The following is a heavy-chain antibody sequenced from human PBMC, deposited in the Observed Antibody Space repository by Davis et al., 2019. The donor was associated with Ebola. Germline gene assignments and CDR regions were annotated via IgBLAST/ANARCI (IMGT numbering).Heavy chain of an antibody. CDR3: ARGSMLGALFDS. J-gene: IGHJ4*02. V-gene: IGHV1-18*01. Sequence: ASVKVSCKASGYTFTSYGISWVRQAPGQGLEWMGWISAYNGNTNYAQKFQGRVTITADKSTSTAYMELSSLRSEDTAVYYCARGSMLGALFDSWGQGTLVTVSS. CDR1: GYTFTSYG. CDR2: ISAYNGNT. D-gene: IGHD1-26*01.